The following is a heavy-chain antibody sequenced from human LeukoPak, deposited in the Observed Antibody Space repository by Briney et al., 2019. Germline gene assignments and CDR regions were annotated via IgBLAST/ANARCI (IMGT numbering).Heavy chain of an antibody. CDR1: GGSISSYY. J-gene: IGHJ6*02. V-gene: IGHV4-59*01. Sequence: SETLSLTCTVSGGSISSYYWSWIRQPPGKGLEWIGYIYYSGSTNYNPSLKSRVTISVDTSKNQFSLKLSSVTAADTAVYYCARARGWQLVRDPYGMDVWGQGTTVTVSS. CDR3: ARARGWQLVRDPYGMDV. CDR2: IYYSGST. D-gene: IGHD6-6*01.